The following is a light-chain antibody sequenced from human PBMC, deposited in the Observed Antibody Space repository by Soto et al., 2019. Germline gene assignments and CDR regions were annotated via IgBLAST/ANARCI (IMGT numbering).Light chain of an antibody. CDR3: QAWDSSAGV. Sequence: SYELTQPPSVSVSPGQTASITCSGDKLGDKYACWYQQKPGQSPVLVIYQDTKRPSGIPERFSGSNSRNTATLTISGTQAMDEADYYCQAWDSSAGVFGTGTKV. J-gene: IGLJ1*01. CDR1: KLGDKY. V-gene: IGLV3-1*01. CDR2: QDT.